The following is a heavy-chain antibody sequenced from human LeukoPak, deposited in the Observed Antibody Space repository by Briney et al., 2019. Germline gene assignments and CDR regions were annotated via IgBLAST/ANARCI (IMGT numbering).Heavy chain of an antibody. CDR1: GVTFSSYS. CDR3: AKSTRAVMAMMDV. Sequence: GGSLRLSCAASGVTFSSYSMNWVRQAPGKGLEWVSSISSRSTYIYYADSVKGRFTISSDNAKNSLYLQMNSLRAEDTAVYFCAKSTRAVMAMMDVWGKGTTVTVSS. D-gene: IGHD3-16*01. V-gene: IGHV3-21*01. J-gene: IGHJ6*04. CDR2: ISSRSTYI.